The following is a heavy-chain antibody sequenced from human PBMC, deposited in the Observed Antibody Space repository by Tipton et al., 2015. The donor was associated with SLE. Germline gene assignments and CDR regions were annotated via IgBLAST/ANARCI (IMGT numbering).Heavy chain of an antibody. CDR2: IYSGADST. Sequence: SLRLSCAASGFPFSSFAMSWVRQAPGKGLEWGSIIYSGADSTKYADSVKGRFTITRDNSINTVYLQMNSLRAEDTAVYYCARDLLPGYYGMDVWGQGTTVTVSS. V-gene: IGHV3-23*03. CDR1: GFPFSSFA. CDR3: ARDLLPGYYGMDV. D-gene: IGHD1-26*01. J-gene: IGHJ6*02.